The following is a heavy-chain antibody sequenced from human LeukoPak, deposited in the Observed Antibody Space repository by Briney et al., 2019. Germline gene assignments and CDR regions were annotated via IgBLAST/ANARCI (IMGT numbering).Heavy chain of an antibody. CDR3: TRQDPSCSGWYP. CDR2: ISNSGGST. J-gene: IGHJ5*02. V-gene: IGHV3-23*01. D-gene: IGHD6-13*01. CDR1: GFTFSNCA. Sequence: GGSLRLSCAASGFTFSNCAMSWVRQAPGKGLEWVSAISNSGGSTYYADSVKGRFAISRDDSKNTLWLRMSSLRADDTAVYYCTRQDPSCSGWYPWGQGTLVTVSS.